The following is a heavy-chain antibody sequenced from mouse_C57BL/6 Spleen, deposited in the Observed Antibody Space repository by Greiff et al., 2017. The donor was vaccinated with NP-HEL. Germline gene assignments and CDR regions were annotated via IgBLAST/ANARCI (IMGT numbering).Heavy chain of an antibody. CDR2: IWSGGST. CDR1: GFSLTSYG. D-gene: IGHD1-1*01. J-gene: IGHJ4*01. CDR3: ARKAYGSSPYYYAMDY. V-gene: IGHV2-2*01. Sequence: QVQLKESGPGLVQPSQSLSITCTVSGFSLTSYGVHWVRQSPGKGLEWLGVIWSGGSTDYNAAFISRLSISKDNSKSQVFFKMNSLQADDTAIYYCARKAYGSSPYYYAMDYWGQGTSVTVSS.